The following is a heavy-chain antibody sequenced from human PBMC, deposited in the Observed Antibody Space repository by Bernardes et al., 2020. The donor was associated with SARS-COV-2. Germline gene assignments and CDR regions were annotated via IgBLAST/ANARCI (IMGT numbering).Heavy chain of an antibody. CDR1: GFTFPNYW. D-gene: IGHD5-18*01. V-gene: IGHV3-74*01. J-gene: IGHJ3*01. CDR2: LNSDETEL. Sequence: GSLRRSCAASGFTFPNYWMDWVRQAPGKGLVWVSRLNSDETELSYADSVKGRFTISRDNANNILYLQMNNLRPEDTAVYFCARDGYSREGHNQAYDLWGQGTMVTVSS. CDR3: ARDGYSREGHNQAYDL.